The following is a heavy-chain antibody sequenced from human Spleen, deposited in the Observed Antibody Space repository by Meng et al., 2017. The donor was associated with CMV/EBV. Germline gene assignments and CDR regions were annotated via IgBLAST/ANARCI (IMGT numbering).Heavy chain of an antibody. D-gene: IGHD3-22*01. CDR2: IAYDGSNI. CDR3: AKEYYYDSSALIDY. CDR1: GFTFSSYG. J-gene: IGHJ4*02. Sequence: SGFTFSSYGIHWGRQAPGKGLEWVAVIAYDGSNIYYADSVKGRFTISRDNSKNTLFLQMNSLRPEDTAVYYCAKEYYYDSSALIDYWGQGTLVTVSS. V-gene: IGHV3-30*18.